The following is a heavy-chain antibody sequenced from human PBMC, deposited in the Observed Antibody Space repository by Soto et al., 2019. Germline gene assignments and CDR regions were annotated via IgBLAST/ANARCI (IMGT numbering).Heavy chain of an antibody. J-gene: IGHJ4*02. V-gene: IGHV2-5*02. CDR2: IFWDDDK. CDR3: ARILTAAGGHFDS. Sequence: SGPTLVNPTQTRTLTCSFSGFSLTTSGVGVGWVRQSPEKALEWLALIFWDDDKRYSPSLRSRLTIAKDTSKNQVVLTLTNVEPVDTATYYCARILTAAGGHFDSWGQGALVTVSS. CDR1: GFSLTTSGVG. D-gene: IGHD2-8*02.